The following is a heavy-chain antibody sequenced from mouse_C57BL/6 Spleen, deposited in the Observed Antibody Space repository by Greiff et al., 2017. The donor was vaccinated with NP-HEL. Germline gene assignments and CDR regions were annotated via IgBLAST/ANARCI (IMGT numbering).Heavy chain of an antibody. V-gene: IGHV2-6-1*01. Sequence: VQRVESGPGLVAPSQSLSITCTVSGFSLTSYGVHWVRQPPGKGLEWLVVIWSDGSTTYNSALKSRLSISKDNSKSQVFLKMNSLQTDDTAMYYCARHEYSNYGAMDYWGQGTSVTVSS. CDR3: ARHEYSNYGAMDY. CDR1: GFSLTSYG. CDR2: IWSDGST. D-gene: IGHD2-5*01. J-gene: IGHJ4*01.